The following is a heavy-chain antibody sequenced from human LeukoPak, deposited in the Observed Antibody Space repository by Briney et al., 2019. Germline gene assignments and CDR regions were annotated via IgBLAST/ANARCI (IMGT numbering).Heavy chain of an antibody. CDR3: ARPGDAGAFDI. CDR2: IIPILGIA. Sequence: SVKVSCKASGGTFSSYAISWVRQAPGQGLEWMGRIIPILGIANYAQKFQGRVTITADKSTSTAYMELSSLRSEDTAVYYCARPGDAGAFDIWGQGTMVTVSS. V-gene: IGHV1-69*04. J-gene: IGHJ3*02. D-gene: IGHD3-10*01. CDR1: GGTFSSYA.